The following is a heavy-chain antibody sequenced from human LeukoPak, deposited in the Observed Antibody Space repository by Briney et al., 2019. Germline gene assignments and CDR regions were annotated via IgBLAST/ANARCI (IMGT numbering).Heavy chain of an antibody. J-gene: IGHJ4*02. Sequence: ASVKVSCKASGYTFTGYYVHWVRQAPGQGLEWMGWMNPKSDGTNYAQKFEARVTMNRDTSISTAYMELSRPRFDDTAVYYCARSPDILTGEKFDYWGQGTLVTVSS. V-gene: IGHV1-2*02. D-gene: IGHD3-9*01. CDR1: GYTFTGYY. CDR3: ARSPDILTGEKFDY. CDR2: MNPKSDGT.